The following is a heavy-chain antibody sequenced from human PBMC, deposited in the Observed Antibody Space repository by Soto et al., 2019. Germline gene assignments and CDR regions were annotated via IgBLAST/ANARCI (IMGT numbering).Heavy chain of an antibody. CDR3: ARTKGGDHYLSFDY. D-gene: IGHD3-10*01. CDR1: GGTFSSYA. V-gene: IGHV1-69*13. CDR2: IIPIFGTA. J-gene: IGHJ4*02. Sequence: ASVKVSCKASGGTFSSYAISWVRQAPGQGLEWMGGIIPIFGTANYAQKFQGRVTITADESTSTAYMELSSLRSEDTAVYYCARTKGGDHYLSFDYWGQGTLVTVSS.